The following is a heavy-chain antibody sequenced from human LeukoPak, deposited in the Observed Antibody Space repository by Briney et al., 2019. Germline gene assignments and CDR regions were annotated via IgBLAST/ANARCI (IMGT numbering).Heavy chain of an antibody. CDR2: IYYSGTT. J-gene: IGHJ4*02. CDR1: GGSISSGDYF. V-gene: IGHV4-30-4*01. CDR3: ASGRSGGRGY. Sequence: SETLSLTCSVSGGSISSGDYFWTWIRQPPGKGLEYIGYIYYSGTTYYNPSLKSRVTISVDTSKNQFSLKLSSVTAADTAVYYCASGRSGGRGYWGQGTLVTVSS. D-gene: IGHD2-15*01.